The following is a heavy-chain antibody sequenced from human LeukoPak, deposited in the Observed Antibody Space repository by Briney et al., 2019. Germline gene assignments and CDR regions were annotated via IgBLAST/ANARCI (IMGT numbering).Heavy chain of an antibody. CDR1: GFTFSSFW. D-gene: IGHD3-22*01. J-gene: IGHJ5*02. CDR2: IKQDGSET. Sequence: PGGSLRLSCAASGFTFSSFWMSWVRQAPGKGLEWVANIKQDGSETYYVDSVKGRFTISRDNAKNSLYLQMNSLRAEDTALYNCAKKTYYYDTSNLGWFDPWGQGTLVTVSS. V-gene: IGHV3-7*05. CDR3: AKKTYYYDTSNLGWFDP.